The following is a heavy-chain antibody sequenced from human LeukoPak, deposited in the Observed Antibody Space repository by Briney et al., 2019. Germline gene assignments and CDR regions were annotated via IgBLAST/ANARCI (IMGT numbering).Heavy chain of an antibody. Sequence: PLGSLRLSCAASGFTFSSYGMNWVRQAPGKGLEWVSSISSSSSYIYYADSVKGRFTISRDNAKNSLYLQMNSLRAEDTAVYYCARGRQYQLLWGYWGQGTLVTVSS. D-gene: IGHD2-2*01. J-gene: IGHJ4*02. CDR2: ISSSSSYI. CDR3: ARGRQYQLLWGY. CDR1: GFTFSSYG. V-gene: IGHV3-21*01.